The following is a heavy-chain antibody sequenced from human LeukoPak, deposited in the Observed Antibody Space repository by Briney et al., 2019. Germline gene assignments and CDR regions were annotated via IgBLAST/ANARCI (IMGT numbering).Heavy chain of an antibody. CDR1: GFTVSSNY. J-gene: IGHJ6*02. V-gene: IGHV3-53*01. Sequence: GGSLRLSCAASGFTVSSNYMSWVRQAPGKGLEWVSVIYSGGSTYYADSVKGRFTISRDNSKNTLYLQMNSLRAEDTAVYYCARENCSGGSCYSYGMDVWGQGTTVTVSS. CDR2: IYSGGST. CDR3: ARENCSGGSCYSYGMDV. D-gene: IGHD2-15*01.